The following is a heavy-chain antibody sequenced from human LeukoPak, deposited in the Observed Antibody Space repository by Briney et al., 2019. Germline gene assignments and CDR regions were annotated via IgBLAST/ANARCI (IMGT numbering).Heavy chain of an antibody. J-gene: IGHJ4*02. Sequence: GGSLRLSCAASGFTFSSYAMSWVRQAPGKGLEWVPAISGSGGSTYYADSVKGRFTISRDNSKNTLYLQMNSLRAEDTAVYYCANNIAAAGTDYWGQGTLVTVSS. D-gene: IGHD6-13*01. V-gene: IGHV3-23*01. CDR2: ISGSGGST. CDR3: ANNIAAAGTDY. CDR1: GFTFSSYA.